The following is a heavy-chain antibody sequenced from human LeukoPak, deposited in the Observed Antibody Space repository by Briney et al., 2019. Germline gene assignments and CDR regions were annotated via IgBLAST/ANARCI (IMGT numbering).Heavy chain of an antibody. D-gene: IGHD2-2*01. CDR2: IYYSGST. V-gene: IGHV4-39*01. J-gene: IGHJ4*02. CDR3: ARPPGFSTSFWD. Sequence: SETLSLTCTVSGVSISGSSYYWGWIRQPPGKGLEWIGSIYYSGSTYYKPSLKSRVTISVDTSKNQFSQKLSSVTAADTAVYYCARPPGFSTSFWDWGQGTLVTVSS. CDR1: GVSISGSSYY.